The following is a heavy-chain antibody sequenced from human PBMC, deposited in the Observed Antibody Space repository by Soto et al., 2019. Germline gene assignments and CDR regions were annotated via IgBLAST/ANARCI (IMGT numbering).Heavy chain of an antibody. V-gene: IGHV3-7*01. CDR1: GFSLSTSW. CDR3: ASKRLYFYGLDV. J-gene: IGHJ6*02. Sequence: EVQLVESGGGLVQPGGSLRLSCTASGFSLSTSWMTWVRQAPGKGLEWVANIMQDGSDKYYVDSVKGRFTISRDNAKNSLYLQMTSLRAEDTAGYYCASKRLYFYGLDVWGQGTTVTVSS. CDR2: IMQDGSDK.